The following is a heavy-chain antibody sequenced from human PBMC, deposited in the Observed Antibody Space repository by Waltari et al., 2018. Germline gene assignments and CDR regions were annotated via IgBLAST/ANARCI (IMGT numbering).Heavy chain of an antibody. CDR2: ISYDGSNK. V-gene: IGHV3-30-3*01. CDR3: ASCMGGGRDRGRYFDL. CDR1: GFTFSSYA. Sequence: QVQLVESGGGVVQPGRSLRLSCAASGFTFSSYAMHWVRQAPGKGLEWVAVISYDGSNKYYADSVKGRFTISRDNSKNTLYLQMNSLRAEDTAVYYCASCMGGGRDRGRYFDLWGRGTLVTVSS. J-gene: IGHJ2*01. D-gene: IGHD2-15*01.